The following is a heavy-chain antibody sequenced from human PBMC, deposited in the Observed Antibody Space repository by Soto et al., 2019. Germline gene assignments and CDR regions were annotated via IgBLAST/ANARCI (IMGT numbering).Heavy chain of an antibody. CDR1: GGSFSGYY. CDR3: ARDSSSLVY. V-gene: IGHV4-34*01. J-gene: IGHJ4*02. D-gene: IGHD6-13*01. CDR2: INHSGST. Sequence: SETLSLTCAVYGGSFSGYYWSWVRQPPGKGLEWIGEINHSGSTNYNPSLKSRVTISVDKSKNQFSLKLSSVTAADTAVYYCARDSSSLVYWGQGTQVTVSS.